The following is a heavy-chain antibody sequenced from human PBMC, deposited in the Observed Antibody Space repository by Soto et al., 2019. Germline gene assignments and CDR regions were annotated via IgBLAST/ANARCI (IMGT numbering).Heavy chain of an antibody. D-gene: IGHD6-19*01. J-gene: IGHJ6*03. CDR3: ARSQAVAGVYYYYYMDV. V-gene: IGHV3-33*01. CDR1: GFTFSSYG. Sequence: GGSLRLSCAASGFTFSSYGMHWVRQAPGKGLEWVAVIWYDGSNKYYADSVKGRFTISRDNSKNTLYLQMNSLRAEDTAVYYCARSQAVAGVYYYYYMDVWGKGTTVTVSS. CDR2: IWYDGSNK.